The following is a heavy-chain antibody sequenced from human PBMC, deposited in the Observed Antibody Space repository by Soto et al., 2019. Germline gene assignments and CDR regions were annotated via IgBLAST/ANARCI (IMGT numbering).Heavy chain of an antibody. Sequence: ASVKVSCKASGGTFMTSAMQWVRQARGQRLEWIGWIGAYNGNTNYAQKLQGRVTMTTDTSTSTAYMELRSLRSDDTAVYYCARVPLTHGDYSDYWGQGTLVTVSS. CDR3: ARVPLTHGDYSDY. J-gene: IGHJ4*02. V-gene: IGHV1-18*01. CDR1: GGTFMTSA. CDR2: IGAYNGNT. D-gene: IGHD3-9*01.